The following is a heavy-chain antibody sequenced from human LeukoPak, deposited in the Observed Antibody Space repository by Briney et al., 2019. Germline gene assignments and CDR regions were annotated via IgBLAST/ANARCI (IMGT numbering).Heavy chain of an antibody. J-gene: IGHJ4*02. V-gene: IGHV4-39*01. CDR1: GGSISSSSYY. D-gene: IGHD2-2*01. CDR2: ICYSGST. CDR3: ARRGNIVVVPAAVDY. Sequence: PSETLSLTCTVSGGSISSSSYYWGWIRQPPGKGLEWIGSICYSGSTYYNPSLKSRVTISVDTSKNQFSLKLSSATAADTAVYYCARRGNIVVVPAAVDYWGQGTLVTVSS.